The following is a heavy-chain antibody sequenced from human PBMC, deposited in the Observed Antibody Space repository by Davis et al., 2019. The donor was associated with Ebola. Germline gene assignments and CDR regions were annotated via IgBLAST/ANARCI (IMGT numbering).Heavy chain of an antibody. CDR3: ARGRVKQQPFPHFDY. CDR2: ISSRGSAI. V-gene: IGHV3-11*04. J-gene: IGHJ4*02. CDR1: GFTFSDYY. Sequence: PGGSLRLSCAASGFTFSDYYMSWIRQAPGKGLEWVSYISSRGSAIYYADSVKGRFTISRDNAKRSLYLQMNSLRAADTAVYYCARGRVKQQPFPHFDYWGQGTLVTVSS. D-gene: IGHD6-13*01.